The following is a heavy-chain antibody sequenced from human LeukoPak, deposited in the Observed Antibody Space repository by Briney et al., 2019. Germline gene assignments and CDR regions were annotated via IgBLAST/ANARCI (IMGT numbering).Heavy chain of an antibody. V-gene: IGHV4-4*02. Sequence: PSETLSLTCAVSGGSISNANWWTWVRQTPGKGLEWIGEIYPTGDTNYNPSLKSRVTMSMDKSKNQYSLKRTSMTAADTAVYYCARDPPRGYGMDVWGPGITVAVSS. J-gene: IGHJ6*02. CDR3: ARDPPRGYGMDV. CDR1: GGSISNANW. CDR2: IYPTGDT.